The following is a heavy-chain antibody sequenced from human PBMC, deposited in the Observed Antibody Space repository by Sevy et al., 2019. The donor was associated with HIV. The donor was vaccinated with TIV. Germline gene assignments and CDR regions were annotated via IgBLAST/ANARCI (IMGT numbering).Heavy chain of an antibody. V-gene: IGHV3-30-3*01. Sequence: GGSLRLSCAASEFMFSTYAMHWVRQAPGKGLEWVAVISYDGSSHYYADSVKGRFTISRDNSKNTLFLQMNSLRLEDTAVYYCAKEGIAVAGTRVRGFDYWGQGTLVTISS. CDR3: AKEGIAVAGTRVRGFDY. D-gene: IGHD6-19*01. CDR1: EFMFSTYA. CDR2: ISYDGSSH. J-gene: IGHJ4*02.